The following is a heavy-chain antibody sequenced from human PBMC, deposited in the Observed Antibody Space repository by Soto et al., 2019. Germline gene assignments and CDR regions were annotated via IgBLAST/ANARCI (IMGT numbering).Heavy chain of an antibody. Sequence: SETLSLTCTVSGDSISSYYWSWIRQPPGKGLEWIGYIYYSGSTNYNPSLKSRVTISVDTSKNQFSLKLSSVTAADTAVYYCARRGYCTNGVCSPRPLDVWGKGTTVTVSS. D-gene: IGHD2-8*01. V-gene: IGHV4-59*08. CDR1: GDSISSYY. CDR2: IYYSGST. J-gene: IGHJ6*04. CDR3: ARRGYCTNGVCSPRPLDV.